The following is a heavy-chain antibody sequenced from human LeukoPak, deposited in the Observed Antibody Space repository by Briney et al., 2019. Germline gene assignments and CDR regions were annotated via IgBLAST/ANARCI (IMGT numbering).Heavy chain of an antibody. Sequence: GGSLRLSCAASGFTFDDYAMHWVRQAPGKGLEWVSLISGDGGSTYYADSVKGRFTISRDNSKNSLYLQMNSLRTEDTALYYCAGGLGYFDWLLDYWARETLVTVSS. D-gene: IGHD3-9*01. V-gene: IGHV3-43*02. CDR2: ISGDGGST. CDR3: AGGLGYFDWLLDY. J-gene: IGHJ4*02. CDR1: GFTFDDYA.